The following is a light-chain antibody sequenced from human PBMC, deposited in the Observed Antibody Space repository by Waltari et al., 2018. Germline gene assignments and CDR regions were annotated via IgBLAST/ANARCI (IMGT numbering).Light chain of an antibody. CDR1: SSDVGGYPH. CDR2: YVN. Sequence: QSALTQPASVSGSPGQSITISCTGTSSDVGGYPHVPRYQHHPGKAPKLMIHYVNKRPSGVSNRFSGSKSGNTASLTISGLQAEDEADYYCSSYTSISTFYVFGTGTKVTVL. V-gene: IGLV2-14*03. J-gene: IGLJ1*01. CDR3: SSYTSISTFYV.